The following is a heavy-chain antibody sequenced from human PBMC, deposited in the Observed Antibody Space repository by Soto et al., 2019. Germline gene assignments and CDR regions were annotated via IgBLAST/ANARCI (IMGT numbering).Heavy chain of an antibody. CDR3: ATSFYMYYGMDV. CDR1: GFTFSSYS. D-gene: IGHD3-10*01. CDR2: ISSSSSYI. V-gene: IGHV3-21*01. Sequence: LRLSCAASGFTFSSYSMNWVRQAPGKGLEWVSSISSSSSYIYYADSVKGRFTISRDNAKNSLYLQMNSLRAEDTAVYYCATSFYMYYGMDVWGQGTTVTVSS. J-gene: IGHJ6*02.